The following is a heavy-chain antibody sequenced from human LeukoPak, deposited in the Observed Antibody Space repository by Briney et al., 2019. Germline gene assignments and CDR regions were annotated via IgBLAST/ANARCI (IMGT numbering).Heavy chain of an antibody. CDR2: ISYDASNK. V-gene: IGHV3-30*04. J-gene: IGHJ4*02. CDR3: ARSPTTMVAATMPDY. CDR1: GFTFSNYA. D-gene: IGHD2-15*01. Sequence: TGGSLRLSCAASGFTFSNYAMHWVRQAPGKGLEWVAVISYDASNKYYADSVKGRFTISRDNSKSTLYLQMNSLRAEDTAVYYCARSPTTMVAATMPDYWGQGTLVTVSS.